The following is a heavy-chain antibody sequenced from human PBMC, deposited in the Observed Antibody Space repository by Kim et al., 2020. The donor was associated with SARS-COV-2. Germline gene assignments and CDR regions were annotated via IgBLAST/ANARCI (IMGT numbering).Heavy chain of an antibody. J-gene: IGHJ4*02. CDR1: GFTFSSYW. V-gene: IGHV3-7*03. CDR2: IKQDGSEK. CDR3: ARGAGYSSSWPPVAHFDY. D-gene: IGHD6-13*01. Sequence: GGSLRLSCAASGFTFSSYWMSWVRQAPGKGLEWVANIKQDGSEKYYVDSVKGRFTISRDNAKNSLYLQMNSLRAEDTAVYYCARGAGYSSSWPPVAHFDYWGQGTLVTVSS.